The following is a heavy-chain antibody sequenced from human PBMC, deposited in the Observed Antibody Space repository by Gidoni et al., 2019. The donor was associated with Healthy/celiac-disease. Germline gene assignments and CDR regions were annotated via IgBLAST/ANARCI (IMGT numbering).Heavy chain of an antibody. Sequence: QVQLVESGGGVVQPGRSLRLSCAASGFTFSSYAMHWVRQDPGKGLEWVAVIAYDGSNKYYADSVKGRFTISRDNSKNTLYLQMNSLRAEDTAVYYCARGHVGANDAFDIWGQGTMVTVSS. J-gene: IGHJ3*02. CDR1: GFTFSSYA. V-gene: IGHV3-30*04. CDR3: ARGHVGANDAFDI. CDR2: IAYDGSNK. D-gene: IGHD1-26*01.